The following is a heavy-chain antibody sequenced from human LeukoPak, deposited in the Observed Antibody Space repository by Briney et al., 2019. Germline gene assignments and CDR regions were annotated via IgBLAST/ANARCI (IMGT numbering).Heavy chain of an antibody. D-gene: IGHD1-1*01. J-gene: IGHJ5*02. Sequence: ASVKVSCKSSGYTSSNYGISWMRQAPGQGFEWMGWISTHNGNTNYAQKFQGRVTMTTDKSTSTAYMELRSLTSDDTAVYYCARDVPGSIGTTARFDPWGQGTLVTVSS. CDR1: GYTSSNYG. V-gene: IGHV1-18*01. CDR2: ISTHNGNT. CDR3: ARDVPGSIGTTARFDP.